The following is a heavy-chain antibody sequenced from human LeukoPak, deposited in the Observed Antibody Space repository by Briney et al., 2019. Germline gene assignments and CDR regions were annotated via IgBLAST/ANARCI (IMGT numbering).Heavy chain of an antibody. CDR3: AKEFPSGATRDLDY. D-gene: IGHD1-26*01. J-gene: IGHJ4*02. Sequence: ASVKVSCKASGYSFTASYMHWVRQAPGQGLDLLGWINPSSGGTKYAPKFQGRVTLTRDTSINTAYMELTSLRSDDTAMYYCAKEFPSGATRDLDYWGQGTLVTVSS. V-gene: IGHV1-2*02. CDR2: INPSSGGT. CDR1: GYSFTASY.